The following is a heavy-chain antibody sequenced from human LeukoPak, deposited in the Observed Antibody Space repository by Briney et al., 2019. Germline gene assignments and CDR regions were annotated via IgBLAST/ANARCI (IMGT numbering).Heavy chain of an antibody. V-gene: IGHV3-43D*03. D-gene: IGHD6-19*01. CDR2: ITWDGGST. CDR3: AKDIHIGHGSGWPES. CDR1: GFTLGEYC. J-gene: IGHJ5*02. Sequence: PGGSLRLSCVGSGFTLGEYCMHWVRRVPGKGLEWVCHITWDGGSTYYAGFVKGRFTIYRDNSKNSLFLQMNSLGPEDTALYYCAKDIHIGHGSGWPESWGKGTLVTVSS.